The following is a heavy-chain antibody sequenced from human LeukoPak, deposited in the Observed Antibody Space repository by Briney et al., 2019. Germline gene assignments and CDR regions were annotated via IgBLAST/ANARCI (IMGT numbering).Heavy chain of an antibody. CDR1: GFTFSSYE. CDR3: TRVSWRGEIF. D-gene: IGHD3-3*01. J-gene: IGHJ4*02. Sequence: PGGSLRLSCAASGFTFSSYEMNWVSQAPGKGLEWVSSISRGGSPIFYAGSVRGRFTTSRDNAKKSLFLQMTSLRAEDTAVYYCTRVSWRGEIFWGQGTLVSVSS. CDR2: ISRGGSPI. V-gene: IGHV3-48*03.